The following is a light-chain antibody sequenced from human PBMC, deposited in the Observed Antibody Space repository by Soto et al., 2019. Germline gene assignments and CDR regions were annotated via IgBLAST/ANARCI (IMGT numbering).Light chain of an antibody. V-gene: IGKV3-11*01. Sequence: EIVLTQSPGTLSLSPGERATLSCRSSSSVSAYLAWYQHKPGQAHRLLIYDASNRATGIPARFSGSGSGTDFTLTISSLEPEDFAVYYSQQRRNWPWTVGQGTKVEIE. J-gene: IGKJ1*01. CDR2: DAS. CDR3: QQRRNWPWT. CDR1: SSVSAY.